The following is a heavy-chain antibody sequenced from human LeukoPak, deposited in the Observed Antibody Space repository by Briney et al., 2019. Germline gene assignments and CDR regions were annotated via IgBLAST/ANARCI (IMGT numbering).Heavy chain of an antibody. Sequence: PSETLSLTCAVSGGSISNYYWRWIRQPPGKGLEWIGYISYSGSINYNPSLKSRVTTSVHTSKNQFSLKLGSVTAADTAGYYCARELDYHSRWEPGGDYWGQGTLVTVSS. CDR1: GGSISNYY. J-gene: IGHJ4*02. V-gene: IGHV4-59*12. CDR3: ARELDYHSRWEPGGDY. CDR2: ISYSGSI. D-gene: IGHD1-26*01.